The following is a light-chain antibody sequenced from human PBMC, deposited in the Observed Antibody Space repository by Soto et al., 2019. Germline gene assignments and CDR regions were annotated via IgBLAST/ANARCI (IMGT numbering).Light chain of an antibody. CDR1: QSVSSY. Sequence: EIVLTQSPATLSLSPGERATLSCRASQSVSSYLAWYQQKPGQAPRLLIYDASNRATGIPARFSGSGSGTEFTLTISSLEPEEFAVYYCQQRSNWPFLTFGGGTKVEIK. CDR2: DAS. J-gene: IGKJ4*01. CDR3: QQRSNWPFLT. V-gene: IGKV3-11*01.